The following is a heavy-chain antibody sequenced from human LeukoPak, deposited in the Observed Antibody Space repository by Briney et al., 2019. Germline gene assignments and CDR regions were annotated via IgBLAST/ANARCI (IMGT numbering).Heavy chain of an antibody. V-gene: IGHV4-30-4*08. CDR1: GGSLSSGDYY. CDR2: INHSGST. Sequence: SQTLSLTCTVSGGSLSSGDYYWSWIRQPPGKGLEWIGEINHSGSTNYNPSLKSRVTISVDTSKNQFSLKLSSVTAADTAVYYCARGQAFDYWGQGTLVTVSS. CDR3: ARGQAFDY. J-gene: IGHJ4*02.